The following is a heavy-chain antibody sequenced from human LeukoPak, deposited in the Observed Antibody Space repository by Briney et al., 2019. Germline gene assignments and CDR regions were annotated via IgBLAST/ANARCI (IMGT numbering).Heavy chain of an antibody. V-gene: IGHV1-18*01. Sequence: ASVKVSCKASGYTFTSYGISWVRQAPGQGLEWMGWISAYNGNTNYAQKLQGRVTMTTDTSTSTAYMELRSLRSDDTAVYYCARGILTGYYAGYYFDYWGQGTLVTVSS. CDR2: ISAYNGNT. J-gene: IGHJ4*02. CDR1: GYTFTSYG. CDR3: ARGILTGYYAGYYFDY. D-gene: IGHD3-9*01.